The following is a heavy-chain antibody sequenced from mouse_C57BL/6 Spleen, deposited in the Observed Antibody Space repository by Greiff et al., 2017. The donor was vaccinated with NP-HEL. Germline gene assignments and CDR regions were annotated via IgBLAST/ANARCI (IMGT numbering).Heavy chain of an antibody. J-gene: IGHJ4*01. D-gene: IGHD3-2*02. V-gene: IGHV1-18*01. CDR2: INPNNGGT. CDR3: ARGRQLRPNYYAMDY. Sequence: EVQLQQSGPELVKPGASVKIPCKASGYTFTDYNMDWVKQSHGKSLEWIGDINPNNGGTIYNQKFKGKATLTVDKSSSTAYMELRSLTSEDTAVYYCARGRQLRPNYYAMDYWGQGTSVTVSS. CDR1: GYTFTDYN.